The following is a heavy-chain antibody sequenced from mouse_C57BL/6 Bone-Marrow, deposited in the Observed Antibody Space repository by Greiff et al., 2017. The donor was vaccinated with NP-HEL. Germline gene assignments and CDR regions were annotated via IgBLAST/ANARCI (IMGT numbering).Heavy chain of an antibody. V-gene: IGHV3-8*01. CDR1: GYSITSDS. D-gene: IGHD2-1*01. J-gene: IGHJ4*01. CDR3: ARARIYYGNYYAMDY. CDR2: ISYSGST. Sequence: EVQLQESGPGLAKPSQTLSLTCSVTGYSITSDSWNWIRKFPGNKLEYMGYISYSGSTYYNPSLKSRISITRDTSKNQYYLQLNSVTTEDTATYYCARARIYYGNYYAMDYWGQGTSVTVSS.